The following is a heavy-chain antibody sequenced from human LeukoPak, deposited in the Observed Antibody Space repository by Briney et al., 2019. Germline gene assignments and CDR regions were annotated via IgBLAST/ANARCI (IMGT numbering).Heavy chain of an antibody. CDR2: IYYSGST. CDR3: ARHPNQLVCSDY. D-gene: IGHD6-6*01. Sequence: SETLSLTCTVSGGSISSSSYYWGWLRQPPGKGLEWIGSIYYSGSTYYNPSLKSRVTISVDTSKNQFSLKLSSVTAADTAVYYCARHPNQLVCSDYWGQGTLVTVSS. CDR1: GGSISSSSYY. V-gene: IGHV4-39*01. J-gene: IGHJ4*02.